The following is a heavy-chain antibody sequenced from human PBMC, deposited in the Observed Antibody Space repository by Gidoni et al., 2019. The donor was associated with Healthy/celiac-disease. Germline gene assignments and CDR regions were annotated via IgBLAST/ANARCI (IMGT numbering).Heavy chain of an antibody. CDR1: GFTFSSYA. D-gene: IGHD6-19*01. J-gene: IGHJ3*02. V-gene: IGHV3-64D*06. Sequence: EVQLVESGGGLVQPGGSLRLSCSASGFTFSSYAMHWVRQAPGKGLEYVSAISSNGGSTYYADSVKGRFTISRDNSKNTLYLQMSSLRAEDTAVYYCVKGPGIAVAGTTWRSRLGDAFDIWGQGTMVTVSS. CDR2: ISSNGGST. CDR3: VKGPGIAVAGTTWRSRLGDAFDI.